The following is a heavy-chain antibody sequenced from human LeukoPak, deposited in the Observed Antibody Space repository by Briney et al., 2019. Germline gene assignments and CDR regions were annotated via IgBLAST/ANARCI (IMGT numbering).Heavy chain of an antibody. CDR2: IYTSGST. J-gene: IGHJ4*02. V-gene: IGHV4-4*07. CDR3: ARGGLVAATPYYFDY. Sequence: SETLSLTCTVSGGSISSYYWSWIRQPAGKGLEWIGRIYTSGSTNYNPPLKSRVTISVDTPKNRFSLKLSSVTAADTAVYYCARGGLVAATPYYFDYWGQGTLVTVSS. CDR1: GGSISSYY. D-gene: IGHD2-15*01.